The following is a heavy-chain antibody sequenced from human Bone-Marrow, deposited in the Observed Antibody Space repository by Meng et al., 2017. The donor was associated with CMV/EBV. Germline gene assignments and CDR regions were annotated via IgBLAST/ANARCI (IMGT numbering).Heavy chain of an antibody. D-gene: IGHD2/OR15-2a*01. CDR2: INPSGGST. CDR3: ASWAGNTFDY. Sequence: QVQLVQSGAEVKKPGSSVKVSCKASGGTFSSYAISWVRQAPGQGLEWMGIINPSGGSTSYAQKFQGRVTMTRDTSTSTVYMELSSLRSEDTAVYYCASWAGNTFDYWGQGTLVTVSS. CDR1: GGTFSSYA. V-gene: IGHV1-46*01. J-gene: IGHJ4*02.